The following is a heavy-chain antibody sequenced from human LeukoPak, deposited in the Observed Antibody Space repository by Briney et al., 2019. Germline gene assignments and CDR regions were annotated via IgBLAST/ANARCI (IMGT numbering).Heavy chain of an antibody. CDR1: GFTFSGSA. J-gene: IGHJ4*02. D-gene: IGHD4-17*01. Sequence: GGSLRLSCAASGFTFSGSAMHWVRQASGKGLEWVGRIRSKANSYATGYAASVKGRFTISRDDSKNTAYLQMNSLKTEDTAVYYCSRNYDNGNGYWGQGTLVTVSS. CDR3: SRNYDNGNGY. CDR2: IRSKANSYAT. V-gene: IGHV3-73*01.